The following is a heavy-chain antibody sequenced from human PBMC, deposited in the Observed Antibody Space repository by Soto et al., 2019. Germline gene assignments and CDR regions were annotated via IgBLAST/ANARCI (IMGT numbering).Heavy chain of an antibody. CDR3: ARGNVRYGMDV. CDR2: ISAYNGNT. J-gene: IGHJ6*02. D-gene: IGHD1-1*01. Sequence: ASVKVSCKASGYTFTSYGISWLRQAPGQGLEWMGWISAYNGNTNYAQKLQGRVTMTTDTSTSTAYMELSRLRSDDTAVYYRARGNVRYGMDVWGQGTTVTVSS. CDR1: GYTFTSYG. V-gene: IGHV1-18*01.